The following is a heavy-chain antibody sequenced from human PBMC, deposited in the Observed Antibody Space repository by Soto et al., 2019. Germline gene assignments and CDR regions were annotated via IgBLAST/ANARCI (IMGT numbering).Heavy chain of an antibody. J-gene: IGHJ3*02. Sequence: PSETLSLTCTVSGGSISSSSYYWGWIRQPPGKGLEWIGSIYYSGSTYYNPSLKSRVTISVDTSKNQFSLKLSSVTAADTAVYYCARIGRDYYDSSGYYTAFDIWGQGTMVTVSS. CDR3: ARIGRDYYDSSGYYTAFDI. CDR1: GGSISSSSYY. D-gene: IGHD3-22*01. CDR2: IYYSGST. V-gene: IGHV4-39*01.